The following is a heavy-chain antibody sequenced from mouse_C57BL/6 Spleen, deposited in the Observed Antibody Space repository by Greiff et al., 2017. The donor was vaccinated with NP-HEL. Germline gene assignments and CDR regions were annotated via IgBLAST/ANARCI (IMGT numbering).Heavy chain of an antibody. V-gene: IGHV14-1*01. Sequence: EVQLQQSGAELVRPGASVKLSCTASGFNIKDYYMHWVKQRPEQGLEWIGRIDPEDGDTEYAPKFQGKATMTADTSSNTAYLQLSSLTSEDTAVYYCTTSSYYGSSSYFDYWGQGTTLTVSS. CDR1: GFNIKDYY. D-gene: IGHD1-1*01. J-gene: IGHJ2*01. CDR2: IDPEDGDT. CDR3: TTSSYYGSSSYFDY.